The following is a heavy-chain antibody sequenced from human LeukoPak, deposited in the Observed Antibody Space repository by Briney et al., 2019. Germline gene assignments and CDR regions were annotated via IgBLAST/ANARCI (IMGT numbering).Heavy chain of an antibody. Sequence: SETLSLTCTVSGGSISSGDYYWSWIRQPPGKGLEWIGYIYYSGSTYYNPSLKSRVTISVDTSKNQFYLKLSSVTAADTAVYYCARVDYYGSGRGEAFDYWGQGTLVTVSS. CDR1: GGSISSGDYY. CDR2: IYYSGST. D-gene: IGHD3-10*01. V-gene: IGHV4-30-4*01. J-gene: IGHJ4*02. CDR3: ARVDYYGSGRGEAFDY.